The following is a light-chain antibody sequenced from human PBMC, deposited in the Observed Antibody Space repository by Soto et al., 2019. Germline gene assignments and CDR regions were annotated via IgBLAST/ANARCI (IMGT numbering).Light chain of an antibody. CDR1: SSDVGGYNY. V-gene: IGLV2-11*01. CDR3: CSYAGSHFL. J-gene: IGLJ2*01. Sequence: QSVLTQPRSVSGSPGQSVTISCTGTSSDVGGYNYVSWYQQHPGKAPKLMIYDVSQRPSGVPDRFSGSKSGNTASLTISGVQHEDEADYYCCSYAGSHFLFGGGTKLTVL. CDR2: DVS.